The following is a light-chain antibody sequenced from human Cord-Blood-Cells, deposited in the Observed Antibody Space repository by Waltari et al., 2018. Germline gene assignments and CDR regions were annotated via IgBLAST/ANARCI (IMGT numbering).Light chain of an antibody. CDR3: SSYTSSSTLV. CDR1: SSDVGGYNY. CDR2: DVS. J-gene: IGLJ3*02. Sequence: QSALTQPASVSGSPGQSITISCTGTSSDVGGYNYVSWYQQHPGKAPKLMLYDVSKRPSGLANRFSGSKSGNTAYLTISGLQAEDEADYYCSSYTSSSTLVFGGGTKLTVL. V-gene: IGLV2-14*01.